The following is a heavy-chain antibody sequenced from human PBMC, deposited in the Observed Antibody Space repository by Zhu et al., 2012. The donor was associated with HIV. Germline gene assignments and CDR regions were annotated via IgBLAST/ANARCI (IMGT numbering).Heavy chain of an antibody. CDR1: GGSLSGYY. D-gene: IGHD6-19*01. J-gene: IGHJ4*02. CDR2: VNHSGNT. CDR3: ARLTSGLTSG. Sequence: QVQLQQWGAGLLKPSETLSLTCAVYGGSLSGYYWSWTRQPPGKGLEWIGEVNHSGNTNYKPSLQSRVTISVDRSKNQFSLKLTSVTAADTAVYYCARLTSGLTSGWGQGTLVTVSS. V-gene: IGHV4-34*02.